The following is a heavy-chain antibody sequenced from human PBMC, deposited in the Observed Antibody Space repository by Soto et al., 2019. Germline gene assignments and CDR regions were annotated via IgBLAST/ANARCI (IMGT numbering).Heavy chain of an antibody. D-gene: IGHD5-12*01. CDR2: IKPKSGVT. Sequence: QVQLVQSGAEVKKPGASVKGSCKASGYTFTGYYMHWVRQAPGQGLEWMGWIKPKSGVTKSPQQFQGRVAMTRDTSITTFYMELSSLTSDDTAVYYCARDRGQTSGYLWGQGTLVILS. V-gene: IGHV1-2*02. CDR1: GYTFTGYY. J-gene: IGHJ4*02. CDR3: ARDRGQTSGYL.